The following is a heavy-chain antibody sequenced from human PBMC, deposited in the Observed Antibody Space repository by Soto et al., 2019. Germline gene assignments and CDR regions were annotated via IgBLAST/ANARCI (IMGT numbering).Heavy chain of an antibody. CDR2: ISDSSSYI. J-gene: IGHJ6*02. V-gene: IGHV3-21*01. D-gene: IGHD3-22*01. CDR3: SRYDSSGYYWPYYYYGMDV. CDR1: GFTFSTYS. Sequence: PGGSLRLSCAASGFTFSTYSMNWVRQAPGKGLEWVSSISDSSSYIYYADSVKGRFTISRDNAKNSLYLQMNSPRAEDTAVYYCSRYDSSGYYWPYYYYGMDVWGQGTTVTVSS.